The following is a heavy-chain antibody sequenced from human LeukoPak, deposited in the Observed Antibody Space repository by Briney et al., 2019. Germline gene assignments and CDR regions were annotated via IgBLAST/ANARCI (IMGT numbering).Heavy chain of an antibody. V-gene: IGHV3-7*01. D-gene: IGHD1-26*01. J-gene: IGHJ4*02. CDR3: ARDKIVGPTTLDY. CDR1: GFTFSGYW. CDR2: IKQDGYEK. Sequence: GGSLRLSRAASGFTFSGYWMSWVRQTPEKGLEWVANIKQDGYEKYYVDSVKGRFTISRDNAKNSLYLQMNSLRADDTAIYYCARDKIVGPTTLDYWGRGTLVTVSS.